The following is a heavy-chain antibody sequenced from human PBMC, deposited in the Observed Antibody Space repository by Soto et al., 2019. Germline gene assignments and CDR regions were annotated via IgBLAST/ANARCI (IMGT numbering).Heavy chain of an antibody. V-gene: IGHV6-1*01. Sequence: SQTLSLSFAISGDSVSSNSAAWNLIRQSPSRGLEWLGRTYYRSKWYNDYAVSVKSRITINPDTSKNQFSLQLNSVTPEDTAVYYCARELGSSWNWFDPWGQGTLVTVSS. D-gene: IGHD6-13*01. J-gene: IGHJ5*02. CDR1: GDSVSSNSAA. CDR2: TYYRSKWYN. CDR3: ARELGSSWNWFDP.